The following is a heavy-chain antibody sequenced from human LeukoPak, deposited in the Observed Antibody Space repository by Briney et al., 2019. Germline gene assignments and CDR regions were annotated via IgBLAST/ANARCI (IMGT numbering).Heavy chain of an antibody. CDR2: IKWNGNGT. CDR1: GFTFDDYG. V-gene: IGHV3-20*04. J-gene: IGHJ6*03. Sequence: GGSLRLSCAASGFTFDDYGMSWVRQAPGKGLEWVSGIKWNGNGTGYAESVKGRFTISRDNAKNSLYLQMNSLRAEDTALYFCARSGGLGYYFFFYMNVWGKGTTVTISS. D-gene: IGHD3-16*01. CDR3: ARSGGLGYYFFFYMNV.